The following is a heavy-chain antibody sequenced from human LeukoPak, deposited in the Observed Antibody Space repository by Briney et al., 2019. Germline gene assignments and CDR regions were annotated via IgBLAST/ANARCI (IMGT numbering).Heavy chain of an antibody. CDR1: GFTFSSYG. V-gene: IGHV3-33*06. CDR2: IWYDGSNK. CDR3: AKVSKDYYYYMDV. D-gene: IGHD4-11*01. Sequence: GGSLRLSCAASGFTFSSYGMHWVRQAPGKGLEWVAVIWYDGSNKYYADSVKGRFTISRDNSKNTLYLQMNSLRAEDTAVYYCAKVSKDYYYYMDVWGKGTTATVSS. J-gene: IGHJ6*03.